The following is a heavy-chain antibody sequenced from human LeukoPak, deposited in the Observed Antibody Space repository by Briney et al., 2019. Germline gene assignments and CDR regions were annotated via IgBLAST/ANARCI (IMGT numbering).Heavy chain of an antibody. J-gene: IGHJ4*02. CDR2: IYSSGST. Sequence: SETLSLTCTVSGGSINSYYWSWIRQPAAKGLEWIGRIYSSGSTNYNPSLKSRVSMPVDTSKNQFSLKLTSVTAADTAVYYCARGGKATVVTMWGQGILVTVSS. CDR1: GGSINSYY. D-gene: IGHD4-23*01. CDR3: ARGGKATVVTM. V-gene: IGHV4-4*07.